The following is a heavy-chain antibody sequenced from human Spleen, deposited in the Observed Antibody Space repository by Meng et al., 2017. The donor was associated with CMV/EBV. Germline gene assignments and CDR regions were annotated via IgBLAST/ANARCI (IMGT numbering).Heavy chain of an antibody. D-gene: IGHD4-23*01. J-gene: IGHJ6*02. V-gene: IGHV4-59*01. Sequence: SETLSLTCTVSGGSISSYYWSWIRQPPGKGLEWIGYIYYSGGTNYNPSLKSRVTISVDTSKNQFSLKLSSVTAADTAVYYCARNDPDYGGNSHMDVWGQGTTVTVSS. CDR1: GGSISSYY. CDR3: ARNDPDYGGNSHMDV. CDR2: IYYSGGT.